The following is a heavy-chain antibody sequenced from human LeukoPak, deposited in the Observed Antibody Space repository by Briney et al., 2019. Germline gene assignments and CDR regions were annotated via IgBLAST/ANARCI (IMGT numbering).Heavy chain of an antibody. J-gene: IGHJ4*02. Sequence: GGSLRLSCAASGFTFTNYAMNWVRQAPGKGLEWVSSISRSNSYIYYADSVTGRFTISRDNAKNSLYLQMNSLRAEDTAVYYCARRATTDRGYSYGLDYWGQGTLVTVAS. CDR2: ISRSNSYI. CDR3: ARRATTDRGYSYGLDY. CDR1: GFTFTNYA. D-gene: IGHD5-18*01. V-gene: IGHV3-21*01.